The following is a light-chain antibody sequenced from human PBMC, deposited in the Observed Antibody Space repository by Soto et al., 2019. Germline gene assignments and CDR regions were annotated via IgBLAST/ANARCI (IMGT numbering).Light chain of an antibody. J-gene: IGKJ1*01. CDR1: QSIGSW. V-gene: IGKV1-5*03. CDR2: KAS. Sequence: DIQMTQSPTTLSASVGDRVTITCRASQSIGSWLAWYQQKPGKAPKLLIYKASTLESGVPSRFSGSGSGTEFILTISSLQPDEFASYSCQQYGSYSPWTFGQGTKVEIK. CDR3: QQYGSYSPWT.